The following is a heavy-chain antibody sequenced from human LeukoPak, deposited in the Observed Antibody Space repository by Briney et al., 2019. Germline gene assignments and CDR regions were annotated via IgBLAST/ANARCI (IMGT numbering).Heavy chain of an antibody. CDR3: VPSVTTLSDFHN. CDR2: ISNNGGST. Sequence: GGSLRLSCLASEFTLSSYIMHWVRQAPGKGLEYVSAISNNGGSTYYADSVKGRFTISRDNSKNTLYLQMNSLRPEDTAVYYCVPSVTTLSDFHNWGQGTLVTVSS. V-gene: IGHV3-64D*09. D-gene: IGHD4-17*01. J-gene: IGHJ4*02. CDR1: EFTLSSYI.